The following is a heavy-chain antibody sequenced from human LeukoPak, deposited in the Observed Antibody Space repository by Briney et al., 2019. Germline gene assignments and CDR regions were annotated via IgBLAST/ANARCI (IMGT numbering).Heavy chain of an antibody. D-gene: IGHD3-22*01. J-gene: IGHJ4*02. V-gene: IGHV1-18*01. CDR2: ISAHNGHT. CDR3: ARDYYDSSGRFDY. CDR1: SYTFTSYG. Sequence: GASVKVSSKASSYTFTSYGISWVRQAPGQGLEWMGWISAHNGHTNYAQKVQGRLTMTTDTSTSTAYMELRSLISDDTAVYYCARDYYDSSGRFDYWGQGTLVTVSS.